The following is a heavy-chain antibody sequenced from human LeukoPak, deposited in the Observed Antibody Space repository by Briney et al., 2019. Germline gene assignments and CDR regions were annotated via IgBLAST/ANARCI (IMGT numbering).Heavy chain of an antibody. CDR3: ARGGYSSWGFDP. D-gene: IGHD6-13*01. J-gene: IGHJ5*02. Sequence: GGSLRLSCAASGFTFSSYSMNWVRQAPGKGLEWVSSISSSSSYIYYADSVKGRFTISRDNAKNSLYLQMNSLRAEDTAVYYCARGGYSSWGFDPWGQGTLVTVSS. CDR2: ISSSSSYI. V-gene: IGHV3-21*01. CDR1: GFTFSSYS.